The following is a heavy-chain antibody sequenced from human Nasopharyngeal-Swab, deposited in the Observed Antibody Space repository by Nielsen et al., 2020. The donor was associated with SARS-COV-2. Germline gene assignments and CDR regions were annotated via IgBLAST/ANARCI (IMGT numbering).Heavy chain of an antibody. D-gene: IGHD3-22*01. J-gene: IGHJ4*02. Sequence: GESLKISCAASGFTFSSYSMNWVRQAPGKGLEWVSSISSSSSYIYYADSVKGRFTISSDNAKNSLYLQMNSLRAEDTAVYYCARSHRDYYDSSGSDDYWGQGTLVTVSS. V-gene: IGHV3-21*04. CDR1: GFTFSSYS. CDR2: ISSSSSYI. CDR3: ARSHRDYYDSSGSDDY.